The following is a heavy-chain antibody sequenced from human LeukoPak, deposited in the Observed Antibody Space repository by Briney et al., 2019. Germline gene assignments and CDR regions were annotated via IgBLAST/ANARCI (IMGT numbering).Heavy chain of an antibody. V-gene: IGHV3-23*01. J-gene: IGHJ6*03. CDR3: AKARLIVVVPALMDV. D-gene: IGHD2-2*01. Sequence: PGGSLRLSCAASGFTFSSYAMSWVRQAPGKGLEWVSAISGSGGSTYYADSVKGQFTISRDNSKNTLYLQMNSLRAEDTAVYYCAKARLIVVVPALMDVWGKGTTVTVSS. CDR2: ISGSGGST. CDR1: GFTFSSYA.